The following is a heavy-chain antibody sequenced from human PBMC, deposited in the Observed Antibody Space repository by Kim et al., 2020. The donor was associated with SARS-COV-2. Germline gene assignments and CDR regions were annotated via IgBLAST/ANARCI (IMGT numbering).Heavy chain of an antibody. Sequence: GGSLRLSCAASGFTFSSYEMNWVRQAPGKGLEWVSYISSSGSTIYYADSVKGRFTISRDNAKNSLYLQMNSLRAEDTAVYYCARDSFFEGHGAHYYYYGMDVWGQGTTVTDSS. CDR2: ISSSGSTI. CDR1: GFTFSSYE. V-gene: IGHV3-48*03. D-gene: IGHD3-3*01. CDR3: ARDSFFEGHGAHYYYYGMDV. J-gene: IGHJ6*02.